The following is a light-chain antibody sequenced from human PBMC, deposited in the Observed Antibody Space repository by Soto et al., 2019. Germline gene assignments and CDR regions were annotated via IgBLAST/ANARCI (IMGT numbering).Light chain of an antibody. CDR1: QDISNY. Sequence: DIQMTKSPSSLSSSVGDRVTSTCQARQDISNYLNWYQQKPRKDPKLLIYAASNVETGVPSRFSGSGSGTDFTLTISRLQPEDIAIYYCQQYDNLPYTFGRGTKLEIK. CDR2: AAS. V-gene: IGKV1-33*01. J-gene: IGKJ2*01. CDR3: QQYDNLPYT.